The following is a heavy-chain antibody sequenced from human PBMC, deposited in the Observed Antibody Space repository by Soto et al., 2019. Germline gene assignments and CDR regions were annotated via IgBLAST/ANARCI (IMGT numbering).Heavy chain of an antibody. D-gene: IGHD4-17*01. J-gene: IGHJ5*02. CDR1: GGSISSSSYY. Sequence: QLQLQESGPGLVKPSETLSLTCTVSGGSISSSSYYWGWIRQPPGKGLEWIGSIYYSGSTYYNPSLRSRVTVAVDTYKNQCSLKLSSVTAADTAVYYCARQWGYGDGWFDPWGQGTLVTVSS. V-gene: IGHV4-39*01. CDR3: ARQWGYGDGWFDP. CDR2: IYYSGST.